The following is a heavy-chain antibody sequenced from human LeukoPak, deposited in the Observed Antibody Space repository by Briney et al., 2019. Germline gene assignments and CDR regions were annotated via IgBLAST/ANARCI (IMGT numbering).Heavy chain of an antibody. CDR2: ISGSGGTT. V-gene: IGHV3-23*01. CDR1: GFNFLTYA. J-gene: IGHJ6*02. CDR3: AKPQGPSFGIELPAVFPRGGAMDV. D-gene: IGHD2-2*01. Sequence: PGGSLRLSCAASGFNFLTYAMSWGRQAPGKGLEWVSSISGSGGTTDYADSVKGRFTISRDNSKNTLYLQMNRLRAGDPAVYYCAKPQGPSFGIELPAVFPRGGAMDVWGQGTTVTVSS.